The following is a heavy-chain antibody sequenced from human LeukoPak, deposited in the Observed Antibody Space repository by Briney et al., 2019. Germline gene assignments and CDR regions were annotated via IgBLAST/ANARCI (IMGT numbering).Heavy chain of an antibody. D-gene: IGHD3-3*01. CDR3: ARAQTYDFWSGYYHY. CDR1: GSIFTSYW. Sequence: GASLEISCKGSGSIFTSYWIGWVRQLAGKGLEWMGIIYPGDSDTRYSPSFQGQVTISADKSISTAYLQWSSLKASDTAMYYCARAQTYDFWSGYYHYWGQGTLVTVSS. V-gene: IGHV5-51*01. J-gene: IGHJ4*02. CDR2: IYPGDSDT.